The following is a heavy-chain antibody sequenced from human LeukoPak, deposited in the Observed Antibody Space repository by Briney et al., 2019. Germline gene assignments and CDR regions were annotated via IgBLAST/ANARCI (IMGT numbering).Heavy chain of an antibody. CDR2: INPNSGGT. V-gene: IGHV1-2*02. CDR3: ARAAAGYCSSTSCYGKAFDI. Sequence: ASVKVSCKASGYTFTGYYMHWVRQAPGQGLEWMGWINPNSGGTNYAQKFQGRVTMTRDTSISTAYMELSRPRSDDTAVYYCARAAAGYCSSTSCYGKAFDIWGQGTMVTVSS. CDR1: GYTFTGYY. J-gene: IGHJ3*02. D-gene: IGHD2-2*01.